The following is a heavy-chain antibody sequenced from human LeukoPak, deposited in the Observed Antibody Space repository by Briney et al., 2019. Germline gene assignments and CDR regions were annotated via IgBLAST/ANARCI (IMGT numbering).Heavy chain of an antibody. CDR1: GFTFCSYW. V-gene: IGHV3-7*01. J-gene: IGHJ5*02. CDR2: IKQEGSDK. CDR3: ARDSYSSGWS. Sequence: GGSLRLSCAASGFTFCSYWMSGVRQAPGKGLVGVANIKQEGSDKYYVVSVKGRFTISRDNDKNSLYLQMNSLRAEDTAVYYCARDSYSSGWSWGQGTLVTVSS. D-gene: IGHD6-19*01.